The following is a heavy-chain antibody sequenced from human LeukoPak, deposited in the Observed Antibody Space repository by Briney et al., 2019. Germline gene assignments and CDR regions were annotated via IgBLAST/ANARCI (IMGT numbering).Heavy chain of an antibody. CDR2: ISSSSSTI. Sequence: PGGSLRLSCAASGFTFSSYSMNWVRQALGKGLEWVSYISSSSSTIYYADSVKGRFTISRDNAKNSLYLQMNSLRAEDTAVYYCARQWIQLWSDYWGQGTLVTVSS. J-gene: IGHJ4*02. CDR3: ARQWIQLWSDY. V-gene: IGHV3-48*01. D-gene: IGHD5-18*01. CDR1: GFTFSSYS.